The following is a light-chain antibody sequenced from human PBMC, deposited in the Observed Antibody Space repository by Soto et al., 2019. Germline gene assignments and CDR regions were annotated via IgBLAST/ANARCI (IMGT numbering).Light chain of an antibody. V-gene: IGKV3-15*01. CDR2: GAS. CDR3: QQYNKWPIT. Sequence: EIVMTQSPATLSVSQGERATPTCRACQSVSSDLAWYQQKPGQANRLIIYGASTRATGVQARFSGSGSGTVSGTEFTLSFSRLQSEDFEVYFCQQYNKWPITFGQGTRLEIK. CDR1: QSVSSD. J-gene: IGKJ5*01.